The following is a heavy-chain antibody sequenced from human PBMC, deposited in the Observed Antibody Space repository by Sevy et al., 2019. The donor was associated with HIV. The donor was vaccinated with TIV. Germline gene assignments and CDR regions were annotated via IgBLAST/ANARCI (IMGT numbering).Heavy chain of an antibody. J-gene: IGHJ5*02. Sequence: TLSLTCSVSGGSISDNFWTWIRQPPGRGLEWIGYISYTGSATYNPSLESRVTISLQASENRFSLRLRSVTAADTAVYYCARQHPGNWFRPWGLGIRVTVSS. D-gene: IGHD3-10*01. CDR1: GGSISDNF. V-gene: IGHV4-59*08. CDR2: ISYTGSA. CDR3: ARQHPGNWFRP.